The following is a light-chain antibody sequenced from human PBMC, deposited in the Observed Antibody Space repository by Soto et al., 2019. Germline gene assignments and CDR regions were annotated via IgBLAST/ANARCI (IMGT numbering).Light chain of an antibody. J-gene: IGLJ2*01. Sequence: QSVLTQPRSVSGSPGQSVTISCTGTSSDVGGYKYVSWYQQHPGKAPKLMIYDVSKRPSGVPDRFSGSKSGNTASLTISGLQAEDEADYYCCSYAGSYTLAFGGGTQLTVL. V-gene: IGLV2-11*01. CDR3: CSYAGSYTLA. CDR2: DVS. CDR1: SSDVGGYKY.